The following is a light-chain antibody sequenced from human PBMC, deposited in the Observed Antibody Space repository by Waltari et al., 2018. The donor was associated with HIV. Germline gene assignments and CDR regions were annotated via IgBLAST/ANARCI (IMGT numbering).Light chain of an antibody. Sequence: DIVMTQSPDSLAVSLGERATIKCKSSQSVLYSSNNKNYLAWYQQKPGQPPTLLIYWASSRESGVPDRFSGGGSGTDFTLTISSLQAEDVAVYYCQQYYSAPPTFGGGTKVEI. V-gene: IGKV4-1*01. CDR3: QQYYSAPPT. CDR2: WAS. CDR1: QSVLYSSNNKNY. J-gene: IGKJ4*01.